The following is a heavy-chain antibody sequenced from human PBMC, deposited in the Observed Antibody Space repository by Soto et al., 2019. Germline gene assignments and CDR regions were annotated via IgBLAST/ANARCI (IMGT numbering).Heavy chain of an antibody. Sequence: GGSLRLSCAASGFTFSSYAMSWVRQATGKGLEWVSGISGSGDSTYYADSVKGRFTISRDNSKNTLYLQMNSLRAEDTAVYYCARVGPLSQPGVFHYWGQGTLVTVS. CDR3: ARVGPLSQPGVFHY. V-gene: IGHV3-23*01. CDR2: ISGSGDST. J-gene: IGHJ4*02. D-gene: IGHD3-10*01. CDR1: GFTFSSYA.